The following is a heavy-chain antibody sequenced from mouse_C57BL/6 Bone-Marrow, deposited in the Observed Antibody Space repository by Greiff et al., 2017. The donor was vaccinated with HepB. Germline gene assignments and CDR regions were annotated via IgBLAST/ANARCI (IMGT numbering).Heavy chain of an antibody. Sequence: EVKLVESGGDLVKPGGSLKLSCAASGFTFSSYGMSWVRQTPDKRLEWVATISSGGSYTYYPDGVKGRFTISRDNAKNTLYLQMSSLKSEDTAMYYCARPFITTVVARGYYYAMDYWGQGTSVTVSS. D-gene: IGHD1-1*01. CDR3: ARPFITTVVARGYYYAMDY. CDR2: ISSGGSYT. J-gene: IGHJ4*01. V-gene: IGHV5-6*02. CDR1: GFTFSSYG.